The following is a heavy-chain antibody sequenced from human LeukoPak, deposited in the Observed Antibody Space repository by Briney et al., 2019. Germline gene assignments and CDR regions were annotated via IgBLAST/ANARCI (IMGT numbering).Heavy chain of an antibody. CDR1: GGSISSSSYY. CDR3: ARIKVNSSIYYYYYYYMDV. Sequence: SEILSLTCTVSGGSISSSSYYWGWIRQPPGKGLEWIGSIYYSGSTYYNPSLKSRVTISVDTSKNQFSLKLSSVTAADTAVYYCARIKVNSSIYYYYYYYMDVWGKGTTVTVSS. J-gene: IGHJ6*03. D-gene: IGHD4-23*01. V-gene: IGHV4-39*07. CDR2: IYYSGST.